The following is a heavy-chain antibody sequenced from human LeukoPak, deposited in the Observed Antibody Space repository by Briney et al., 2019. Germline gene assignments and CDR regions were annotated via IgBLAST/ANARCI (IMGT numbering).Heavy chain of an antibody. D-gene: IGHD2-2*01. CDR1: GGSFSGYY. Sequence: SETLSLTCAVYGGSFSGYYWSWIRQPPGKGLEWIGEINPSGSTNYNPSLKSRVTISVDTSKNQFSLKLSSVTAADTAVYYCARGRGKAMSSYYYCYYMDVRGKGTTVTVSS. V-gene: IGHV4-34*01. CDR3: ARGRGKAMSSYYYCYYMDV. J-gene: IGHJ6*03. CDR2: INPSGST.